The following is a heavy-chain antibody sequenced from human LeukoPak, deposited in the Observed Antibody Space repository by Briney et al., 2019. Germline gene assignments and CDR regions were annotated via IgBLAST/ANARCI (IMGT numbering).Heavy chain of an antibody. Sequence: PGGSLRLSCAASGFTFSTYGIHWVRQAPGKGLEWVAFIRYDGTNKWYANSVKGRFTISRDNSKNMLYLQMNSLRAEDTAVYHCAKDRDYGDYPSAYDYYMDVWGKGTTVTVSS. CDR2: IRYDGTNK. V-gene: IGHV3-30*02. CDR3: AKDRDYGDYPSAYDYYMDV. D-gene: IGHD4-17*01. CDR1: GFTFSTYG. J-gene: IGHJ6*03.